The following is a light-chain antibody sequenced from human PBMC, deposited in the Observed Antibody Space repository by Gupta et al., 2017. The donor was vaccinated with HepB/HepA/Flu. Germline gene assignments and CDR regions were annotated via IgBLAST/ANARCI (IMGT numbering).Light chain of an antibody. CDR1: TSNIENNY. CDR3: GSWDTSLNSGV. Sequence: QPVLPQPPPVSAASGQKVAISCSGGTSNIENNYVSWYQQLPGTAPKLLIYENHNRPSGIPDRFSGSKSGASATLDISGLQPGDEALYYCGSWDTSLNSGVFGGGTKVTVL. J-gene: IGLJ2*01. CDR2: ENH. V-gene: IGLV1-51*01.